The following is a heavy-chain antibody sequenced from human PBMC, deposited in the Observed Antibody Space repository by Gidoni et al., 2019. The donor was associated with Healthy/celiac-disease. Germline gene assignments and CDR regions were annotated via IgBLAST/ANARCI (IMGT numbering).Heavy chain of an antibody. D-gene: IGHD2-15*01. Sequence: QVQLQESGPGLEKPSQTLSLPCPVSGGSISCGGYYWSWIRQHPGKGLEWIGYIYYSGSTNYNPAHKSRVTISVDTAKNQFSLKLSSVTAADTAVDYCARIPREAATHWFDPWGQGTLVTVSS. CDR3: ARIPREAATHWFDP. CDR2: IYYSGST. CDR1: GGSISCGGYY. J-gene: IGHJ5*02. V-gene: IGHV4-31*03.